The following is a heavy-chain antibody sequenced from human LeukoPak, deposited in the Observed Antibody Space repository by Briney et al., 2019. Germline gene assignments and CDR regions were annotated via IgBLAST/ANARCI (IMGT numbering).Heavy chain of an antibody. CDR2: IRYDGSNK. V-gene: IGHV3-30*02. Sequence: PGGSLRLSCAASGFTFSSYSMNWVRQAPGKGLEWVAFIRYDGSNKYYADSVKGRFTISRDNSKNTLFLQMNSLRAEDTAVYYCARGHWELVYWGQGTLVTVSS. D-gene: IGHD2-8*01. J-gene: IGHJ4*02. CDR1: GFTFSSYS. CDR3: ARGHWELVY.